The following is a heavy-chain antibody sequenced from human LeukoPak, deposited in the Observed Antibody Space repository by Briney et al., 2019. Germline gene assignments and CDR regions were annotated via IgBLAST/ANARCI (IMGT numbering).Heavy chain of an antibody. CDR2: INTDGSST. V-gene: IGHV3-74*01. CDR3: AREGYYYDSSGYYYADY. D-gene: IGHD3-22*01. J-gene: IGHJ4*02. CDR1: GFTFSSYW. Sequence: GGSLRLSCAASGFTFSSYWMHWARQAPGKGLVWVSRINTDGSSTSYADSVKGRFTISRDNAKNTLYLQMNSLRAEDTAVYYCAREGYYYDSSGYYYADYWGQGTLVTVSS.